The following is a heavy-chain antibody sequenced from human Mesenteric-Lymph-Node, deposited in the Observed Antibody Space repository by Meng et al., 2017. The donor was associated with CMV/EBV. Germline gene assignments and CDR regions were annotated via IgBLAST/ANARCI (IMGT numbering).Heavy chain of an antibody. CDR1: VGHDSSSSED. J-gene: IGHJ5*02. V-gene: IGHV4-39*01. CDR3: ARQRENYDFWSDL. CDR2: IYYSEKP. Sequence: VSVGHDSSSSEDWGCIRQPPGKGLECIRSIYYSEKPYYNPSLKRRSTITVDTSKNQFSLKLSSVTAEDTAVYYCARQRENYDFWSDLWGQGTLVTVSS. D-gene: IGHD3-3*01.